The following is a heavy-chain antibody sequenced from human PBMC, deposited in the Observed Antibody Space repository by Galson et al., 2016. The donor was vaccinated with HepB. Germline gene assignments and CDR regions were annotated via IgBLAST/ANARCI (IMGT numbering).Heavy chain of an antibody. Sequence: SETLSLTCTVSGGSISSGSHYWGWIRQPPGKGLEWIGSIYYSGNTHYNPSLKSRVTISVGTSKNQFSLKLNSVTAADTAVYFCARREGVHYSDRSDLADDAFNIWGQGTMVTVSS. V-gene: IGHV4-39*01. CDR2: IYYSGNT. CDR1: GGSISSGSHY. D-gene: IGHD3-22*01. CDR3: ARREGVHYSDRSDLADDAFNI. J-gene: IGHJ3*02.